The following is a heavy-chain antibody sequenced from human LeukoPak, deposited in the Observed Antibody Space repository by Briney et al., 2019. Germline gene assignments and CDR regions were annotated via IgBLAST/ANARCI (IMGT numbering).Heavy chain of an antibody. CDR2: IKEDGTEK. J-gene: IGHJ6*03. V-gene: IGHV3-7*01. D-gene: IGHD3-10*01. CDR1: EFRFSTYW. CDR3: ARSPAGDAWPPAYYMDV. Sequence: GGPVRLFCAASEFRFSTYWMSGVRQAPGKGLAWVANIKEDGTEKYYVGSVKGRFTISRDNAKKSLYLQMNSLRDDDTAVYFCARSPAGDAWPPAYYMDVWGKGTTVTVSS.